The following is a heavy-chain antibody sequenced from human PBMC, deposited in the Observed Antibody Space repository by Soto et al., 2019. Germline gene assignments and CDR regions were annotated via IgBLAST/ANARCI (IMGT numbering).Heavy chain of an antibody. CDR1: GGSFSGYY. V-gene: IGHV4-34*01. CDR3: ARAYNRRRPNDFWSGYPFDY. Sequence: ASETLSLTCAVYGGSFSGYYWSWIRQPPGKGLEWIGEINHSGSTNYNPSLKSRVTIPVDTSKNQFSLKLSSVTAADTAVYYCARAYNRRRPNDFWSGYPFDYWGQGTLVTVSS. D-gene: IGHD3-3*01. CDR2: INHSGST. J-gene: IGHJ4*02.